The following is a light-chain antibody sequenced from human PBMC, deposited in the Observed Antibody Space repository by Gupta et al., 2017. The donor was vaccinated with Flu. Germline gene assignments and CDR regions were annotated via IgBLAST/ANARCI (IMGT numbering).Light chain of an antibody. CDR1: SSNIGSNT. CDR3: ATWDDSLNGGV. CDR2: SNN. V-gene: IGLV1-44*01. Sequence: QSVLTQPPSASGTPGQTVTISCSGSSSNIGSNTVNWYQQVPGAAPKLLIHSNNQRPSGVPDRFSGSKSGASAPLAISGLQSEDEADYYCATWDDSLNGGVFGGGTKLTVL. J-gene: IGLJ3*02.